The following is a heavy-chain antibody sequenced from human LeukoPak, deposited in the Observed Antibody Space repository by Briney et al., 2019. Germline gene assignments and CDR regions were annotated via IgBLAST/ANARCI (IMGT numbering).Heavy chain of an antibody. D-gene: IGHD3-3*01. CDR1: GGSISSYY. V-gene: IGHV4-59*01. CDR2: IYYSGST. Sequence: SETLSLTCTVSGGSISSYYWSWIRQPPGKGLEGIGYIYYSGSTNYNPSLKSRVTISVDTSKNQFSLKLSSVTAADAAVYYCASSPMGFWSGYYGLTDYYGMDVWGQGTTVTVSS. J-gene: IGHJ6*02. CDR3: ASSPMGFWSGYYGLTDYYGMDV.